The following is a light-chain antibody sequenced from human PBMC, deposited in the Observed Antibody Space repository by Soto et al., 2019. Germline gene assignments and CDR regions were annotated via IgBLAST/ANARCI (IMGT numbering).Light chain of an antibody. J-gene: IGLJ1*01. CDR2: EVS. Sequence: QSALTQPASVSGSPGQSITISCTGTSSDVGGYNYVSWYQQHPGKAPKLMIYEVSNRPSGVSNRFSGSKSGNTASLTISGLQAEDEDDYYCSSHTSSSTLAYVFGTGTKVT. CDR1: SSDVGGYNY. V-gene: IGLV2-14*01. CDR3: SSHTSSSTLAYV.